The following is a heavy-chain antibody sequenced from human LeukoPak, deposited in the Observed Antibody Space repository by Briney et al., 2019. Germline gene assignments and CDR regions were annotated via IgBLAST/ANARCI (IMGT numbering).Heavy chain of an antibody. D-gene: IGHD5-18*01. CDR1: GGTFSSYA. Sequence: GASVKVSRKASGGTFSSYAISWVRQAPGQGLEWMGRIIPILGIANYAQKFQGRVTITADKSTSTAYMELSSLRSEDTAVYYCARELSRYSYGYYWFDPWGQGTLVTVSS. J-gene: IGHJ5*02. CDR3: ARELSRYSYGYYWFDP. CDR2: IIPILGIA. V-gene: IGHV1-69*04.